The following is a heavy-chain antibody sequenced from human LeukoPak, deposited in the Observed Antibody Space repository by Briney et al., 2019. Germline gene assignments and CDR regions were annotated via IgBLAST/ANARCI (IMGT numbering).Heavy chain of an antibody. D-gene: IGHD2-8*01. CDR1: GFTFSSYW. CDR2: IKQDGSEK. J-gene: IGHJ4*02. CDR3: ARGRAPCSDCTNVNYYFDY. V-gene: IGHV3-7*01. Sequence: GGSLRLSCAASGFTFSSYWMSWVRQAPGKGLEWVANIKQDGSEKYYVDSVKGRFTISRDNAKNSLYLQMNSLRAEDTAVYYCARGRAPCSDCTNVNYYFDYWGQGTLVTVSS.